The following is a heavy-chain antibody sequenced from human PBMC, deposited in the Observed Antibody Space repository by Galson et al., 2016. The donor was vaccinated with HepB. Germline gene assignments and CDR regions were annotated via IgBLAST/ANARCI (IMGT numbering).Heavy chain of an antibody. CDR2: ISRSGDST. Sequence: LRLSCAASGFTFSNYGMTWVRQAPGKGLEVVSSISRSGDSTDYADSVKGRFTISRDNSKNTLPLQMNSLTADDTAIYYCVQGSTAPAVWGKGTTVTVSS. D-gene: IGHD2-2*01. V-gene: IGHV3-23*01. CDR1: GFTFSNYG. CDR3: VQGSTAPAV. J-gene: IGHJ6*04.